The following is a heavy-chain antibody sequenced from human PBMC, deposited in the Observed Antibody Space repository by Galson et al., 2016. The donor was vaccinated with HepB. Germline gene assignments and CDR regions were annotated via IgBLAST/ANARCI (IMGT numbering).Heavy chain of an antibody. CDR1: GFTFSEYL. Sequence: SLRLSCAASGFTFSEYLMTWVRQAPGKGLEWVANIKEDGSEKYYVDSVKGRFTISRDNAMNSLYLQMDSLRAEDTAVYYCLRSVSEAYWGQGALVTVSS. V-gene: IGHV3-7*01. CDR2: IKEDGSEK. CDR3: LRSVSEAY. D-gene: IGHD5/OR15-5a*01. J-gene: IGHJ4*02.